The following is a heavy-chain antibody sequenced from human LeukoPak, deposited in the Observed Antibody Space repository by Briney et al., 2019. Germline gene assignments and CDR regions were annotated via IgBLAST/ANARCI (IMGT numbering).Heavy chain of an antibody. CDR1: GGSISSGGYY. CDR2: IYYSGST. J-gene: IGHJ6*02. D-gene: IGHD6-13*01. CDR3: ARGGLGYSSSWYSYYYGMDV. Sequence: SETLSLTCTVSGGSISSGGYYWSWIRQHPGKGLEWIGYIYYSGSTNYNPSLKSRVTISVDTSKNQFSLKLSSVTAADTAVYYCARGGLGYSSSWYSYYYGMDVWGQGTTVTVSS. V-gene: IGHV4-61*08.